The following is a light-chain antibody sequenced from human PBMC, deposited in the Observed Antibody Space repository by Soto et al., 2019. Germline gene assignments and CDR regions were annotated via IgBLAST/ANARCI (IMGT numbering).Light chain of an antibody. Sequence: DFQMTQSPSSLSASVGDRVTITCRASQSVTTYLNWYQQRPGKAPNLLIYAASNLQNGVPSRFNGSGSGTDFTLTISGLQPEASATYFCQQTYSIPPLTFGGGNKVQIK. J-gene: IGKJ4*01. CDR3: QQTYSIPPLT. CDR1: QSVTTY. CDR2: AAS. V-gene: IGKV1-39*01.